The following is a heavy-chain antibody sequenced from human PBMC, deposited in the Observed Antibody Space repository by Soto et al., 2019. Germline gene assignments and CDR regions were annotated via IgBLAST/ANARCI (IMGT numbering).Heavy chain of an antibody. CDR2: ISGSGGST. CDR3: ARDVTIFGVAGGVYMFDP. J-gene: IGHJ5*02. Sequence: EVQLLESGGGLVQPGGSLRLSCAASGFTFSSYAMSWVRQAPGKGLEWVSAISGSGGSTYYADSVKGRFTISRDNSKNTLYLQMNSLRAEDTAVYYCARDVTIFGVAGGVYMFDPWGQGTLVTVSS. D-gene: IGHD3-3*01. V-gene: IGHV3-23*01. CDR1: GFTFSSYA.